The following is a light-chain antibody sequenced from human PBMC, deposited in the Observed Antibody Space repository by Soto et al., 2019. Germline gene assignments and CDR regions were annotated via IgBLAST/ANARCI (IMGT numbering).Light chain of an antibody. J-gene: IGLJ1*01. V-gene: IGLV2-14*01. CDR2: EVT. Sequence: QSALTQPGSVSGSPGQSITISCTGTSSDVGGYNYVSWYQQHPGKAPKLMIYEVTNRPSGVSTRFSGSKSGNTASLTISGLQAEDEADYYCCSFTSGNTAYVFGTGTNVTVL. CDR1: SSDVGGYNY. CDR3: CSFTSGNTAYV.